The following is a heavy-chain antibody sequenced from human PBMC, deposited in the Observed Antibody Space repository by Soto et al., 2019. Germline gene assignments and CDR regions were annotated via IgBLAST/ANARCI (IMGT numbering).Heavy chain of an antibody. CDR2: LSYDGSKE. D-gene: IGHD4-17*01. CDR1: VFTFSRFG. J-gene: IGHJ4*02. V-gene: IGHV3-30*18. Sequence: QPWWSLRLSCSASVFTFSRFGMPWFRQAPAKGLEWVALLSYDGSKEYYADSVKGRFSVSRDNSKNTLYLQMNSLRVEDTAVYFCAKRLLSGTTLSVLDYWGRGTLVTVSS. CDR3: AKRLLSGTTLSVLDY.